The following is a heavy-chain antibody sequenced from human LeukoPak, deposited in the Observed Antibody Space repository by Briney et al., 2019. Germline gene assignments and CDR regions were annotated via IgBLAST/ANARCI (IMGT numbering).Heavy chain of an antibody. CDR2: IIGSGGST. CDR1: GFTFTTYA. J-gene: IGHJ4*02. V-gene: IGHV3-23*01. Sequence: GESLRLSCAASGFTFTTYAMSWVRQAPGKGLGWGSSIIGSGGSTNYVDSVKGRFTISRDTSKNTPYLQMTNLRAEDTAVYFCAQDRYVDSGRDDYWGQGTLVTVSS. CDR3: AQDRYVDSGRDDY. D-gene: IGHD3-9*01.